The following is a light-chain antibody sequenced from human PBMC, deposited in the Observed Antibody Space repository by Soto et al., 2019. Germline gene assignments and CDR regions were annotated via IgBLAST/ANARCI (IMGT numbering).Light chain of an antibody. CDR3: QQYYSAPPT. CDR2: WAS. Sequence: DIVMTQSPDSLVVSLGERATVNCKFSQTVLYSSNNKNYLAWYQQKPGQPPKLLIYWASTRESGVPDRFSGSGSGTDFTLTISSLQAEDVAAYYCQQYYSAPPTFGQGTKVEIK. V-gene: IGKV4-1*01. CDR1: QTVLYSSNNKNY. J-gene: IGKJ1*01.